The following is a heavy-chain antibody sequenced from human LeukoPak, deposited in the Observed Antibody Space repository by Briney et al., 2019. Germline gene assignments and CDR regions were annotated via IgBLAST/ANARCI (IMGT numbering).Heavy chain of an antibody. Sequence: ASVKVSCKASGYTFTSYDINWVRQATGQGLEWMGWMNPNSGNTGYAQKFQGKVTITRNTSISTAYMELSSLRSEDTAVYYCAKAHDSSGYWGSDAFDIWGQGTMVTVSS. CDR2: MNPNSGNT. V-gene: IGHV1-8*03. J-gene: IGHJ3*02. D-gene: IGHD3-22*01. CDR3: AKAHDSSGYWGSDAFDI. CDR1: GYTFTSYD.